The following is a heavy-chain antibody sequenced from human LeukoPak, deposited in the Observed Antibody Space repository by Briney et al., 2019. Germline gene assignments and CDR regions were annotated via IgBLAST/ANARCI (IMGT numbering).Heavy chain of an antibody. CDR2: INPNTGGT. J-gene: IGHJ4*02. CDR1: GYTFTDYY. CDR3: ARPTQLWLYYFDY. Sequence: GASVKVSCKASGYTFTDYYIHWVRQAPGQGLEWMGWINPNTGGTNYEKKFQGRVTMTRDTSISTAYMELNRLRSDDTAVYFCARPTQLWLYYFDYWGQGTLVTVSS. V-gene: IGHV1-2*02. D-gene: IGHD3-16*01.